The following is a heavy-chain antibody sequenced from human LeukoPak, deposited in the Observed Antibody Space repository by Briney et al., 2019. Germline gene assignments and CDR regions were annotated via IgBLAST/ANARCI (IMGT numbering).Heavy chain of an antibody. Sequence: PSQTLSLTCTVSGGSIRSGSYYGSWIRQPAGKGLEWIGRIYTSGSTNYNPSLKSRVTISVDTSKNQFSLKLSSVTAADTAVYYCAREGYYYDSSVFDYWGQGTLVTVSS. D-gene: IGHD3-22*01. V-gene: IGHV4-61*02. CDR2: IYTSGST. J-gene: IGHJ4*02. CDR1: GGSIRSGSYY. CDR3: AREGYYYDSSVFDY.